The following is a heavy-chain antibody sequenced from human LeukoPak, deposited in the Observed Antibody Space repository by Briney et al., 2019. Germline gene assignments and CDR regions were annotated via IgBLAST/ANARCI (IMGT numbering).Heavy chain of an antibody. CDR1: GFTFNTYA. J-gene: IGHJ4*02. CDR3: AKTTVGYSSGRYPGWPADC. V-gene: IGHV3-23*01. Sequence: AGGSLRLSCEAPGFTFNTYAIYWVRQAPGKGLEWVSGICGSGGCTYYADSVKGRFTISRDNSKNTVYLQMNSLTADDTAVYYCAKTTVGYSSGRYPGWPADCWGQGTLVTVSS. D-gene: IGHD6-19*01. CDR2: ICGSGGCT.